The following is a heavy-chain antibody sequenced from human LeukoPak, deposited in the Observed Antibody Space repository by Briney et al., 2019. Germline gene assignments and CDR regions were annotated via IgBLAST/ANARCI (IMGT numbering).Heavy chain of an antibody. J-gene: IGHJ4*02. D-gene: IGHD5-24*01. CDR2: FDPEDGET. Sequence: ASVKVSCKVSGYTLTELSMHWVRQAPGKGLEWMGGFDPEDGETIYAQKFQGRVTMTEDTSTDTAYMELSSLRSEDTAVYYCATVEEDGYNLECWGQGTLVTVSS. CDR3: ATVEEDGYNLEC. CDR1: GYTLTELS. V-gene: IGHV1-24*01.